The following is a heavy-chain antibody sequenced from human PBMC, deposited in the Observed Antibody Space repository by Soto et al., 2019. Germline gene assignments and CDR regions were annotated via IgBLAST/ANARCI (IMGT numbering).Heavy chain of an antibody. CDR1: GGSISGYY. D-gene: IGHD6-13*01. Sequence: QVQLQESGPGLVKPSDTLSLTCTVSGGSISGYYWSWIRQSPGKGLEYIGSIYYRGSTNYNPSLKSRVTMSIDTSRNQFSLRVNSVTAADTAVYYCARQQLLPFYYALDVWGQGTTVTVSS. CDR2: IYYRGST. J-gene: IGHJ6*02. V-gene: IGHV4-59*07. CDR3: ARQQLLPFYYALDV.